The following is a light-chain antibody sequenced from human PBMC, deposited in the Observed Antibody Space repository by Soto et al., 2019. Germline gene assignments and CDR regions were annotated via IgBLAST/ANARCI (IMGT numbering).Light chain of an antibody. V-gene: IGLV2-14*01. J-gene: IGLJ1*01. CDR3: SSLTTTSTLV. CDR2: DVS. Sequence: QSALTQPASVSGSPGQSITISCTGTSSDVGGYNYVSWYQQNPGKAPKLMIYDVSNRPSGVSNRFSGSKSGNTASLTISGLQVEDEADYYCSSLTTTSTLVFGTGTKVTVL. CDR1: SSDVGGYNY.